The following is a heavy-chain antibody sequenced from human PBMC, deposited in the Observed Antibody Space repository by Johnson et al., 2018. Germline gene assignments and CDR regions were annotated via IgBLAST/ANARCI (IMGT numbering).Heavy chain of an antibody. V-gene: IGHV3-43*01. CDR1: GFKLGDYS. CDR3: AKDLYYDSSGYLDH. CDR2: ISWDGSYT. J-gene: IGHJ4*02. Sequence: VQLVQAGGGVAQLGGSLRLSCAASGFKLGDYSMHWVRQAPGKSLEWVSLISWDGSYTYYADSVKGRFIISRDNNKKSLYLQMNSLRREDTALYYCAKDLYYDSSGYLDHWGQGTLVTVSP. D-gene: IGHD3-22*01.